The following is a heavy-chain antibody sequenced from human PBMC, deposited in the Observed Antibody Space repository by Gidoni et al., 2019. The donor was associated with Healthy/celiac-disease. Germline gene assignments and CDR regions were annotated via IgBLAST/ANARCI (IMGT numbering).Heavy chain of an antibody. CDR2: IDWDDDK. CDR1: GFSLSTSGMC. D-gene: IGHD6-19*01. V-gene: IGHV2-70*01. J-gene: IGHJ3*02. Sequence: QVTLRESGPALVKPTQTLTLTCTFSGFSLSTSGMCVSWIRQPPGKALEWLALIDWDDDKYYSTSLKTRLTISKDTSKNQVVLTMTNMDPVDTATYYCARTPGIAVAGTARDAFDIWGQGTMVTVSS. CDR3: ARTPGIAVAGTARDAFDI.